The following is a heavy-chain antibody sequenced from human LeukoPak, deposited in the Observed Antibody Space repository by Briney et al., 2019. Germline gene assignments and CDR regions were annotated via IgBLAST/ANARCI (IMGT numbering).Heavy chain of an antibody. V-gene: IGHV4-4*09. CDR1: GGSISSYY. CDR2: IYTSGIT. Sequence: SETLSLTCTVSGGSISSYYWRWIRQPPGKGLEWIGDIYTSGITNYNPSLKSRVTISVDTSKNQFSLKLSSVTAADTAVYYCAAGYCSSTSCYMYAFDIWGQGTMVTVSS. D-gene: IGHD2-2*02. CDR3: AAGYCSSTSCYMYAFDI. J-gene: IGHJ3*02.